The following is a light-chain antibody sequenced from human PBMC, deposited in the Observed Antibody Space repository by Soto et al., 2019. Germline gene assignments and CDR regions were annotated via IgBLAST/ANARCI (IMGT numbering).Light chain of an antibody. CDR3: QQCKDRPLT. Sequence: EIVITQFPATPSVSPGERAPLSCRASQSLRSNIAWYQQKPGQAPRLLIYDSFTRATGIPARFSGSGSGTDFTLTISRLEPEDFAVYYCQQCKDRPLTFGGGTKVDIK. CDR2: DSF. J-gene: IGKJ4*01. CDR1: QSLRSN. V-gene: IGKV3-15*01.